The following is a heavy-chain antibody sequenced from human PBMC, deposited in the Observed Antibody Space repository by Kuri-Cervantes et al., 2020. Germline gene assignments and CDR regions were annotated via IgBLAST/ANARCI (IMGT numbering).Heavy chain of an antibody. CDR3: ARRSGGSPNDY. D-gene: IGHD2-15*01. J-gene: IGHJ4*02. CDR1: GFTFSDYY. Sequence: GGSLRLSCAASGFTFSDYYMSWLRQAPGKGLEWVSYISSRGTTIYYADSVKGRFTIARENDRNSLYLQMNSLRSDDTAVYYCARRSGGSPNDYWGQGTLVTVSS. V-gene: IGHV3-11*01. CDR2: ISSRGTTI.